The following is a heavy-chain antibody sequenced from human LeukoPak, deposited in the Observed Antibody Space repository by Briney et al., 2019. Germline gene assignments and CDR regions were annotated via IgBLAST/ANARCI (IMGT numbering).Heavy chain of an antibody. CDR3: ARESPLAYDSSGYPDY. Sequence: SETLSLTCTVSGGSISSGSYYWSWIRQPPGKGLEWIGYIYYSGSTNYNPSLKSRVTISVDTSKNQFSLKLSSVTAADTAVYYCARESPLAYDSSGYPDYWGQGTLVTVSS. CDR2: IYYSGST. V-gene: IGHV4-61*01. J-gene: IGHJ4*02. CDR1: GGSISSGSYY. D-gene: IGHD3-22*01.